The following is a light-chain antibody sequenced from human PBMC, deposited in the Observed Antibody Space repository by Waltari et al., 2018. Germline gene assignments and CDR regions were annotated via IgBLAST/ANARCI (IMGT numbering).Light chain of an antibody. CDR2: ENT. V-gene: IGLV1-51*02. J-gene: IGLJ7*01. CDR1: SSNLGNNY. Sequence: QSVLTQPPSVSAAPGQRVPISCSGGSSNLGNNYLSWYRQFPGTAPKLLIYENTERPSGIPGRFSGSKSGTSATLDITGLQAGDEADYYCGTWDSSLSGAVFGGGTHLTVL. CDR3: GTWDSSLSGAV.